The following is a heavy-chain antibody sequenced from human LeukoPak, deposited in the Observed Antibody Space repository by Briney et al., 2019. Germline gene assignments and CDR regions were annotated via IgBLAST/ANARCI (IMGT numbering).Heavy chain of an antibody. Sequence: PSQTLSLTCTVSGGSISSVSYYWTWIRQPAGKGLEWIGRIYTTGSTNYNPSLKSRVTISLDTSKNLFSLNLSSVTPEDTAVYYCAREQGAFDIWGQGTMVTVSS. CDR2: IYTTGST. CDR3: AREQGAFDI. V-gene: IGHV4-61*02. J-gene: IGHJ3*02. CDR1: GGSISSVSYY.